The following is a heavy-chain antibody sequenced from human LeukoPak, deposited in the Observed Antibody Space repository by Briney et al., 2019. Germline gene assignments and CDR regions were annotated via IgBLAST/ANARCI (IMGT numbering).Heavy chain of an antibody. CDR1: GYTFTSYA. V-gene: IGHV1-2*02. Sequence: ASVKVSCKASGYTFTSYAMHWVRQAPGQGLEWMGWITPSGGTNYPQKFQGRVAITRDTSITTAYMDLSRLTADDTAVYYCARDRYGDGFAHFDYWGQGALVTVSS. CDR3: ARDRYGDGFAHFDY. J-gene: IGHJ4*02. D-gene: IGHD5-24*01. CDR2: ITPSGGT.